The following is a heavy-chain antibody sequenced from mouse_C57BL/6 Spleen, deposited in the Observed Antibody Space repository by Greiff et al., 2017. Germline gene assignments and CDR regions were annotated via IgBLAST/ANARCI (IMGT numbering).Heavy chain of an antibody. CDR3: TTSITTVVARKDY. V-gene: IGHV14-1*01. Sequence: EVQLQQSGAELVRPGASVQLSCTASGFNFKDYYMHWVKQRPEQGLEWIGRIEPEDGDTEYAPKFQGKATMTADTSSNTAYLQLSSLTSEDTAVYYCTTSITTVVARKDYWGQGTTLTVSS. CDR1: GFNFKDYY. D-gene: IGHD1-1*01. J-gene: IGHJ2*01. CDR2: IEPEDGDT.